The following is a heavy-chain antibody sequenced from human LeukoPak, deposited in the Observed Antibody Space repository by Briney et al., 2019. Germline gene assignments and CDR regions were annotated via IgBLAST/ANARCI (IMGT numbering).Heavy chain of an antibody. V-gene: IGHV4-34*01. CDR3: ARGYSSGWYSY. CDR2: INHSGST. J-gene: IGHJ4*02. CDR1: GGSFSGYY. Sequence: ASETLSLTCAVYGGSFSGYYWSWIRQPPGKGLEWIGEINHSGSTNYNPSLKSRVTISVDTSKNQFSLKLSSVTAADTAVYYCARGYSSGWYSYWGQGTLVTVSS. D-gene: IGHD6-19*01.